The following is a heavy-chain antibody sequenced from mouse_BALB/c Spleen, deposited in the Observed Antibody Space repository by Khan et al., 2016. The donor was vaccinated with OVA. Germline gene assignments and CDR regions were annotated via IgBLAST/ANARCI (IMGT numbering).Heavy chain of an antibody. CDR1: GYTFTHHG. J-gene: IGHJ2*01. Sequence: QIQLVQSGPELKKPGETVKISCRSSGYTFTHHGMNWVKLAPGKGLKWMGWINTNTGEPTYSDDFKGRFAFPLETSANTAYLQFNDLKNEDMATYFCARRDLGGSSDHWGQGTTITVSS. D-gene: IGHD1-1*02. CDR2: INTNTGEP. V-gene: IGHV9-1*02. CDR3: ARRDLGGSSDH.